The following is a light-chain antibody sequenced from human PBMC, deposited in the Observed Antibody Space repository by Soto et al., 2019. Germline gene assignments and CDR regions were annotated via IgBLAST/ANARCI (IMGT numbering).Light chain of an antibody. Sequence: QSVLTQSPSASASLGASVRLTCTLSSGHSSYAIAWHQQQPERGPRYLMKLNSDGSHTKGDGIPDRFSGSNSGAERYLTISSLQSEDEADYYCQTWGTGIVVFGGGPKLTVL. CDR1: SGHSSYA. CDR2: LNSDGSH. J-gene: IGLJ2*01. CDR3: QTWGTGIVV. V-gene: IGLV4-69*01.